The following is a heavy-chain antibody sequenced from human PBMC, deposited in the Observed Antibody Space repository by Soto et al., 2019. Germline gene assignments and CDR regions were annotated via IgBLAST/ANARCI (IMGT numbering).Heavy chain of an antibody. J-gene: IGHJ6*02. CDR2: INPSGGST. Sequence: ASVKVSCKASGYTFTSYYMHWVRQAPGQGLEWMGIINPSGGSTSYAQKFQGRVTMTRDTSTSTVYMELSSLRSEDTAVYYCARDLSLRAAAGDYYYYGMDVWGQGTTVTVSS. V-gene: IGHV1-46*01. CDR1: GYTFTSYY. CDR3: ARDLSLRAAAGDYYYYGMDV. D-gene: IGHD6-13*01.